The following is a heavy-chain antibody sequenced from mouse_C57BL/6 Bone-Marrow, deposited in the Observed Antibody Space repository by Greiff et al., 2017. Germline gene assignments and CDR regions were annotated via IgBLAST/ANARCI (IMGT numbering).Heavy chain of an antibody. D-gene: IGHD1-1*01. Sequence: QVQLQQSGAELARPGASVKLSCKASGYTFTSYGISWVKQRTGQGLEWIGEIYPRSGNTYYNEKFKGKATLTADKSSSTAYMELRSLTSEDSAVYFCASPTVGYWYFDVWGTGTTVTVSS. J-gene: IGHJ1*03. CDR1: GYTFTSYG. CDR2: IYPRSGNT. CDR3: ASPTVGYWYFDV. V-gene: IGHV1-81*01.